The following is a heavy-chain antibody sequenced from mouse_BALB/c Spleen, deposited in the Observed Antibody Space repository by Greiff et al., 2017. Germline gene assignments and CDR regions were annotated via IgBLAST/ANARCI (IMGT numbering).Heavy chain of an antibody. CDR1: GYSFTGYF. J-gene: IGHJ4*01. CDR2: INPYNGDT. Sequence: EVQGVESGPELVKPGASVKISCKASGYSFTGYFMNWVKQSHGKSLEWIGRINPYNGDTFYNQKFKGKATLTVDKSSSTAHMELLSLTSEDSAVYYCGRGYYGSSYAMDYWGQGTSVTVSS. D-gene: IGHD1-1*01. CDR3: GRGYYGSSYAMDY. V-gene: IGHV1-37*01.